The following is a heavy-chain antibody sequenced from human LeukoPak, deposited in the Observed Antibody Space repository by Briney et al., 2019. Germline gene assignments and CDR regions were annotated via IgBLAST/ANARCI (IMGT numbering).Heavy chain of an antibody. Sequence: GGSLRLSXAASGFTLDNYNMNWVRQAPGKGLEWVSSISSGTNYIFEADSVKGRFTVTKDTALNSLSLQMNSLRADDTAVYYCARSAGGNYFDYWDQGTLVTVSS. CDR1: GFTLDNYN. J-gene: IGHJ4*02. D-gene: IGHD2-8*02. CDR2: ISSGTNYI. CDR3: ARSAGGNYFDY. V-gene: IGHV3-21*01.